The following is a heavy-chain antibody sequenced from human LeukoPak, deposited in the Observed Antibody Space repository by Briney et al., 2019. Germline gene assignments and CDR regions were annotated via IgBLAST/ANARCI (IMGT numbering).Heavy chain of an antibody. Sequence: PGGSLRHSCVASGFTFSRYAMHWVRLAPGKGLEWVAVISYDGSNKYYADSVKGRFTISRDNSKNTLYLQMNSLRAEDTALYYCARDGNFYYGPGSYCDYWGQGTLVTVSS. D-gene: IGHD3-10*01. V-gene: IGHV3-30-3*01. CDR2: ISYDGSNK. CDR3: ARDGNFYYGPGSYCDY. J-gene: IGHJ4*02. CDR1: GFTFSRYA.